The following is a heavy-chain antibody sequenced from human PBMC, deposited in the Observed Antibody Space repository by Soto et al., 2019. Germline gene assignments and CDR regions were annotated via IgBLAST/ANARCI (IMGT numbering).Heavy chain of an antibody. V-gene: IGHV4-34*01. CDR3: ARGGPYCSSTSCYRSGYDYFGYYYYYMDV. J-gene: IGHJ6*03. CDR2: INHSGST. D-gene: IGHD2-2*02. Sequence: SETLSLTCAVYGGSFSGYYGSWIRQPPGKGLEWIGEINHSGSTNYNPSLKSRVTISVDTSKNQFSLKLSSVTAADTAVYYCARGGPYCSSTSCYRSGYDYFGYYYYYMDVWGKGTTVTVSS. CDR1: GGSFSGYY.